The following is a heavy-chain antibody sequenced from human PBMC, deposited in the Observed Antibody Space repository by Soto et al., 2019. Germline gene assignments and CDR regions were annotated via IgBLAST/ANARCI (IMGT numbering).Heavy chain of an antibody. V-gene: IGHV4-4*09. CDR3: AAYTVGEGGRGY. CDR2: HHSDST. J-gene: IGHJ4*02. Sequence: QVQLQESGPGLVKPSETLSLTCTVSGGSMRGQHWSWIRQPPGKGLEWIGHHSDSTNYNPSLKSRITIAPDASTNQFSLKLSSVTAADTAVYYCAAYTVGEGGRGYWGQGTLVTVSS. CDR1: GGSMRGQH. D-gene: IGHD3-16*01.